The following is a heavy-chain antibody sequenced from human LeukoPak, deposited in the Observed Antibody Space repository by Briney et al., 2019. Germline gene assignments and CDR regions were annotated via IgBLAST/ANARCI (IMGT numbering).Heavy chain of an antibody. CDR3: AREGPRVYHYYGMDV. Sequence: GASVKVSCKASGYTFTSYYMHWVRQAPGQGLEWMGIINPSGGSTSYAQKFQGRATMTRDTSTSTVYMELSSLRSEDTAVYYCAREGPRVYHYYGMDVWGQGTTVTVSS. D-gene: IGHD6-13*01. CDR1: GYTFTSYY. J-gene: IGHJ6*02. CDR2: INPSGGST. V-gene: IGHV1-46*01.